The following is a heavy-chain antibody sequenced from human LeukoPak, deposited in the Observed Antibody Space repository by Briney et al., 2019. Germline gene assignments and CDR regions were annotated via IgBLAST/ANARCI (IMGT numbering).Heavy chain of an antibody. CDR2: ISYDGSNK. V-gene: IGHV3-30*18. Sequence: GGSLRLSCAASGFTFSSYGMHWVRQAPGKGLEWVAVISYDGSNKYYADSVKGRFTISRDNSKNTLYLQMNSLRAEDTAVYYCAKDGYGSGSYYGTYDYYYMDVWGKGTTVTVSS. CDR3: AKDGYGSGSYYGTYDYYYMDV. J-gene: IGHJ6*03. CDR1: GFTFSSYG. D-gene: IGHD3-10*01.